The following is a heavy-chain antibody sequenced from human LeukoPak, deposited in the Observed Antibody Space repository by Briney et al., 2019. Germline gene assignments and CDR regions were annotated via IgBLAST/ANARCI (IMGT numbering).Heavy chain of an antibody. Sequence: SETLSLTCTVSGGSIRSYWSWIRQPAGKGLEWIGRIYTSGSTTYNSSLKSRVTISLDTSKNHFSLRLSSVTAADTAVYYCARDREVGATGYYFDYWGQGTLVTVSS. CDR2: IYTSGST. CDR1: GGSIRSY. CDR3: ARDREVGATGYYFDY. D-gene: IGHD1-26*01. V-gene: IGHV4-4*07. J-gene: IGHJ4*02.